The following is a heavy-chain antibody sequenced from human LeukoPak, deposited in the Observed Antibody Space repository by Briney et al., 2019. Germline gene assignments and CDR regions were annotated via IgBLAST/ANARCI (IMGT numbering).Heavy chain of an antibody. V-gene: IGHV4-39*07. Sequence: PSETLSLTCTVSGGCISSSSYYWGWIRQPPGKGLEWIGSIYYSGSTYYNPSLKSRVTISVDTSKNQFSLKLSSVTAADTAVYYCARDFAEYFQHWGQGTLVTVSS. CDR2: IYYSGST. J-gene: IGHJ1*01. CDR3: ARDFAEYFQH. CDR1: GGCISSSSYY.